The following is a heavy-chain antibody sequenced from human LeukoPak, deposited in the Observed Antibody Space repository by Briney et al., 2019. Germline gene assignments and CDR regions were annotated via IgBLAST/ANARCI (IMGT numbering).Heavy chain of an antibody. CDR2: INHSGST. V-gene: IGHV4-34*01. J-gene: IGHJ4*02. CDR1: GGSISSYY. D-gene: IGHD4-17*01. CDR3: ARGQGTVTTH. Sequence: SETLSLTCTVSGGSISSYYWSWIRPPPGKGREWIGEINHSGSTNYNPSLKRRVTISVDTSKKQFSLKLSSVTAADAAVYYCARGQGTVTTHWGQGTLVTVPS.